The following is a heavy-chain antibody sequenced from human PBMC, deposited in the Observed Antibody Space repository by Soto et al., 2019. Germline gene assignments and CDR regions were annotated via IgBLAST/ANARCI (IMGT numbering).Heavy chain of an antibody. J-gene: IGHJ4*02. D-gene: IGHD2-8*01. CDR3: AREDLCTTGTCLLLRRKTNYFDY. CDR2: ISHNSDSF. CDR1: GFSFGDYY. V-gene: IGHV3-11*01. Sequence: QVQLVESGGGLVKPGESLRVSCTASGFSFGDYYMSWIRQAPGKGLEWISYISHNSDSFYYADSVKGRFTVSRDNSKNSLFLQMDNLRAEYTAVYYCAREDLCTTGTCLLLRRKTNYFDYWGPGTQVTASS.